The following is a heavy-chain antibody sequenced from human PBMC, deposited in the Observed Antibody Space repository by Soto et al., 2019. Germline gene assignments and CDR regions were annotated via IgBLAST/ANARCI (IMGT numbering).Heavy chain of an antibody. Sequence: PSETLSLTCTVSGGSISSGNYYWSWIRQPPGKGLEWIGFISYSGSTYYSTSLKSRVTISVDTSKSQFSLNLSFVTAADTAVYYCATMGTPATGRYFCHCRGQASLVTVSS. CDR2: ISYSGST. V-gene: IGHV4-30-4*01. J-gene: IGHJ4*02. D-gene: IGHD1-26*01. CDR3: ATMGTPATGRYFCHC. CDR1: GGSISSGNYY.